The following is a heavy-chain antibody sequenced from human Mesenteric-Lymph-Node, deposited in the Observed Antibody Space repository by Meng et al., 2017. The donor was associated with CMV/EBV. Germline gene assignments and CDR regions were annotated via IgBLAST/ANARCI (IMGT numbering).Heavy chain of an antibody. Sequence: GGSLRLSCAASGFTFDDYTMHWVRQAPGKGLEWVSLITWDSRSARYEDSLQGRFTISRDNSKNSLYLQMNSLRTEDTALYYCGKDYCSSSNCPRRAFDIWGQGTMVTVSS. CDR1: GFTFDDYT. CDR3: GKDYCSSSNCPRRAFDI. CDR2: ITWDSRSA. V-gene: IGHV3-43*01. J-gene: IGHJ3*02. D-gene: IGHD2-2*01.